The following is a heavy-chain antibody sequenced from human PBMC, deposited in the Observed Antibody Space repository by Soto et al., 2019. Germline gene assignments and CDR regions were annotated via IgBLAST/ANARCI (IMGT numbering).Heavy chain of an antibody. J-gene: IGHJ3*02. D-gene: IGHD3-9*01. CDR2: IKQDGSEK. CDR3: ARSITTPVLRYFDWWRGEFFDAFDI. Sequence: QPGGSLRLSCAASGFTFSSYWMSWVRQAPGKGLEWVANIKQDGSEKYYVDSVKGRFTISRDNAKNSLYLQMNSLRAEDTAVYYCARSITTPVLRYFDWWRGEFFDAFDIWGQGTMVTVSS. CDR1: GFTFSSYW. V-gene: IGHV3-7*01.